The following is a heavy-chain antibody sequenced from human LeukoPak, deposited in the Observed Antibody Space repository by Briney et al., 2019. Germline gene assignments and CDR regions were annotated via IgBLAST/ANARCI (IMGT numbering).Heavy chain of an antibody. D-gene: IGHD6-19*01. V-gene: IGHV3-30*18. CDR3: AKGGLLGQWLVGGDY. J-gene: IGHJ4*02. CDR1: GITFSSYG. CDR2: ISYDGSNK. Sequence: GGSLRLSCAASGITFSSYGMHWVRQAPGKGLEWVAVISYDGSNKYYADSVKGRFTISRDNSKNTLYLQMNSLRAEDTAVYYCAKGGLLGQWLVGGDYWGQGTLVTVSS.